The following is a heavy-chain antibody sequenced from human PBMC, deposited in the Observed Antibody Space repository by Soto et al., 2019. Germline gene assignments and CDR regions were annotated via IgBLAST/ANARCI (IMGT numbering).Heavy chain of an antibody. CDR1: GFTLSSYA. D-gene: IGHD3-22*01. J-gene: IGHJ4*02. V-gene: IGHV3-64*02. Sequence: LRLSCAASGFTLSSYAMHWVRQAPGKGLEYVSAISSNGGSTYYADSVKGRFTISRDNSKNTLYLQMGSLRAEDMAVYYCARGEYYYDSSGYFSLDYWGQGTLVTVSS. CDR3: ARGEYYYDSSGYFSLDY. CDR2: ISSNGGST.